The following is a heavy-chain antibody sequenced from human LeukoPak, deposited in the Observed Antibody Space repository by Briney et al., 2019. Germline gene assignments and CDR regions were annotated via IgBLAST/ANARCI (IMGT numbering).Heavy chain of an antibody. CDR1: GFTFSDYY. CDR3: ASPGYCSSTSCSGIDY. CDR2: ISSSGSTI. J-gene: IGHJ4*02. D-gene: IGHD2-2*01. Sequence: PGGSLRLSCAASGFTFSDYYMSWIRQAPGKGLEWVSYISSSGSTIYYADSVKGRFTISRDNAKNSLYLQMNSLRAEDTAVYYCASPGYCSSTSCSGIDYWGQGTLVTVSS. V-gene: IGHV3-11*01.